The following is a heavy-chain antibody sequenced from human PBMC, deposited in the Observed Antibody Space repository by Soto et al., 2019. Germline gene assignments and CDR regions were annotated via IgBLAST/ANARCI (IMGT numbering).Heavy chain of an antibody. CDR3: ARFGTSPNGNWFDP. V-gene: IGHV4-59*01. D-gene: IGHD3-10*01. CDR2: IYYSGST. Sequence: SETLSLTCTVAGGSISSYYWSWIRQPPGKGLEWIGYIYYSGSTNYNPSLKSRVTISVDTSRNQLSLKLSSVTAADTAVYYCARFGTSPNGNWFDPWGQGTLVTVSS. J-gene: IGHJ5*02. CDR1: GGSISSYY.